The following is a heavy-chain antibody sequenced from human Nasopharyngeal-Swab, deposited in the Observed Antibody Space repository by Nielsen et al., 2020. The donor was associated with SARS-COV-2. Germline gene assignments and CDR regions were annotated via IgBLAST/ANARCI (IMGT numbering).Heavy chain of an antibody. CDR2: IKEDGSEK. V-gene: IGHV3-7*05. Sequence: GESLKISCAASGFTFSSYWMSWVRQAPGKGLEWVAYIKEDGSEKYFVDSVKGRFTISRDNAKNSLYLQMNSLRAEDTAVYYCARDYTRFDYWGQGTLVTASS. CDR1: GFTFSSYW. D-gene: IGHD3-16*01. J-gene: IGHJ4*02. CDR3: ARDYTRFDY.